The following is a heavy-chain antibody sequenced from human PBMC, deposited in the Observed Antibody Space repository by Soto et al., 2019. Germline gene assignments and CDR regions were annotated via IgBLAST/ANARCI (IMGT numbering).Heavy chain of an antibody. J-gene: IGHJ1*01. CDR1: GFTFDDFT. Sequence: PGGSLRLSCAASGFTFDDFTMHWVRQVPGKGLEWVSGISWNGSSTRYADSVKGRFIISRDNAKNSLYLQMNSLRAGDTALYYCAKDEAQYRGWFQHWGQGTLVTVSS. D-gene: IGHD2-2*02. CDR2: ISWNGSST. V-gene: IGHV3-9*01. CDR3: AKDEAQYRGWFQH.